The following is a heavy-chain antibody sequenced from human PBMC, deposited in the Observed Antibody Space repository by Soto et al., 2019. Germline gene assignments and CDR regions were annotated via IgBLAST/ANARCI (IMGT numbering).Heavy chain of an antibody. CDR3: ARERRGYYGMDV. CDR2: IYYSGST. V-gene: IGHV4-59*01. J-gene: IGHJ6*02. CDR1: GGSISSYY. Sequence: PSETLSLTCTVSGGSISSYYWSWIRQPPGKGLEWIGYIYYSGSTNYNPSLKSRVTISVDTSKNQFSLKLSSVTAADTAVYYCARERRGYYGMDVWGQGTTVTAP.